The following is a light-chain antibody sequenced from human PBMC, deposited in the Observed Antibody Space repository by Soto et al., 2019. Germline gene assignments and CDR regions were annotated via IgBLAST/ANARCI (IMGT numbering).Light chain of an antibody. CDR3: CSYVGSYSVV. CDR1: SSDVGAYNY. J-gene: IGLJ2*01. V-gene: IGLV2-11*01. Sequence: QSALTQPRSVSGSPGQSVTISCTGTSSDVGAYNYVSWYQQHPGKAPKLMIYDVNKRPSGVPDRFSGSKSGNTDSLTISGLQAEDEADYYCCSYVGSYSVVFGGGTKVTVL. CDR2: DVN.